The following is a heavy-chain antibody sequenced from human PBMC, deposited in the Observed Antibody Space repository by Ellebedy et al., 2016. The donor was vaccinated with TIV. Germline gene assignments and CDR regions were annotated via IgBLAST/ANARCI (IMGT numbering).Heavy chain of an antibody. CDR2: ISTASSYI. Sequence: PGGSLRLSCAASGFTFSTYNMNWVRLAPGKGLEWVASISTASSYIFYGDSVKGRFTISRDNAKNSLHLQMNSLRAEDTAVYYCAGMLETMAVDGTGAFDVWGQGTMVSVSS. V-gene: IGHV3-21*01. J-gene: IGHJ3*01. CDR3: AGMLETMAVDGTGAFDV. CDR1: GFTFSTYN. D-gene: IGHD6-13*01.